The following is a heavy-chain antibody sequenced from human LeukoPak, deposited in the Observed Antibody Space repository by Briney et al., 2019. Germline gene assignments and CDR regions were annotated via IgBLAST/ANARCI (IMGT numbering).Heavy chain of an antibody. CDR3: ARTFHSGSYLPDY. J-gene: IGHJ4*02. Sequence: GGSLRLSCAASGFTFSGYGMHWVRQAPGKGLEWVALISYDGSSIYYADSVKGRFTIPRANSKNTLYLQMNSLRAEDTAVYYCARTFHSGSYLPDYWGQGTLVTVSS. D-gene: IGHD1-26*01. V-gene: IGHV3-30*03. CDR1: GFTFSGYG. CDR2: ISYDGSSI.